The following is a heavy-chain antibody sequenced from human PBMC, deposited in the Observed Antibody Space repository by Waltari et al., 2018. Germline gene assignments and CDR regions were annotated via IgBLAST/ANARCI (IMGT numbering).Heavy chain of an antibody. V-gene: IGHV3-23*01. CDR3: CSVQVPLAIAN. D-gene: IGHD1-1*01. CDR2: ISGGGGTT. J-gene: IGHJ4*02. Sequence: EVQLLESGGGLVRPGGSLRLSCAASGLTFSISAMIWVRQAPGEGLEWVSSISGGGGTTEYADSVEGRFTVSRDNSKNTASLQMDSLRAEDTALYYCCSVQVPLAIANCGQGTLVTVAS. CDR1: GLTFSISA.